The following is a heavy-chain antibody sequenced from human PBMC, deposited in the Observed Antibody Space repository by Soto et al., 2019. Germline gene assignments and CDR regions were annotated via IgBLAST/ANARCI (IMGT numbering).Heavy chain of an antibody. V-gene: IGHV4-39*01. CDR1: GDSISTNKYL. Sequence: PSETLSLTCTVSGDSISTNKYLWAWIRQPPGKGLEWIGSIYYTGGTYDNPSLKSRVTISVDTSKNQFSLKLSSVTAADTAVYYCASDPLGYCRSSSCYSWGQGTLVTVSS. CDR2: IYYTGGT. J-gene: IGHJ5*02. CDR3: ASDPLGYCRSSSCYS. D-gene: IGHD2-2*01.